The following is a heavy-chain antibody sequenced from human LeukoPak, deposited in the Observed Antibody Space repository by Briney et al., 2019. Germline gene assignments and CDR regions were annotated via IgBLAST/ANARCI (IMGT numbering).Heavy chain of an antibody. Sequence: SETLSLTCSVSGGSISSYYWGWLRQPPGKGLEWIGYVYYSGRTNYNPSLQSRVAISIDTSKNQFSLKLSSVIAADTAVYYCARGGRFGGHDAFDIWGQGTMVTVSS. V-gene: IGHV4-59*01. D-gene: IGHD3-10*01. CDR3: ARGGRFGGHDAFDI. CDR1: GGSISSYY. J-gene: IGHJ3*02. CDR2: VYYSGRT.